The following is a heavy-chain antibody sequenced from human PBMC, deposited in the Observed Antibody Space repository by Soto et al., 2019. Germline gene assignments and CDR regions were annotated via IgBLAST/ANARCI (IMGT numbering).Heavy chain of an antibody. V-gene: IGHV6-1*01. CDR2: TYYRSKWYN. J-gene: IGHJ6*03. Sequence: PSQTLSLTCAISGDSVSSNSAAWNWIRQSPSRGLEWLGRTYYRSKWYNDYAVSVKSRVTMSVDTSKNQFSLTLNSVTAADTATYYCARGGISHWAYFYYMDVWDRGTTVTVSS. CDR1: GDSVSSNSAA. CDR3: ARGGISHWAYFYYMDV. D-gene: IGHD2-21*01.